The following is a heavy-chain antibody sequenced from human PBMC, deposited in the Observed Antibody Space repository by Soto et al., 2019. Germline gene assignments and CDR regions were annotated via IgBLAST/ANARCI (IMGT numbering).Heavy chain of an antibody. Sequence: ASVKVSCKASGYPFTSYYMHWVRQAPGQGLEWMGIINPSGGSTSYAQKFQGRVNMTRDTSTSTVYMELRSLRSEDTAVYYCARVSGNFDYWGQGTQVTVSS. V-gene: IGHV1-46*01. CDR2: INPSGGST. D-gene: IGHD1-26*01. CDR1: GYPFTSYY. CDR3: ARVSGNFDY. J-gene: IGHJ4*02.